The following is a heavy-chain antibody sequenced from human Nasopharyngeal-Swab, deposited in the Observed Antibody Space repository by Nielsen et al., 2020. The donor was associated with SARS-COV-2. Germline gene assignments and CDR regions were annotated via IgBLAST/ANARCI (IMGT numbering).Heavy chain of an antibody. V-gene: IGHV1-8*01. CDR1: GYTFTTYD. CDR2: MNPNSGNT. Sequence: ASVKVSCKASGYTFTTYDINWVRQATGQGLEWMGWMNPNSGNTGYAQKFQGRVTMTRNTSISTVYMELSSLRSGDTAVYYCSRGLIVATIFHYYYYMDVWGKGTTVTVSS. J-gene: IGHJ6*03. CDR3: SRGLIVATIFHYYYYMDV. D-gene: IGHD5-12*01.